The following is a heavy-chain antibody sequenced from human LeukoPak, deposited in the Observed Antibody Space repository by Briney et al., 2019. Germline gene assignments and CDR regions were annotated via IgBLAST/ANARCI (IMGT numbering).Heavy chain of an antibody. CDR2: IIPIFGTA. J-gene: IGHJ6*03. CDR1: GGTFSSYA. D-gene: IGHD1-1*01. V-gene: IGHV1-69*05. Sequence: GASVKVSCKASGGTFSSYAISWVRQAPGQGLEWMGGIIPIFGTANYAQKFQGRVTITTDESTSTAYMELSSLRSEDTAVYYCARVADWNDDRIRHTHYYMDVWGKGTTVTVSS. CDR3: ARVADWNDDRIRHTHYYMDV.